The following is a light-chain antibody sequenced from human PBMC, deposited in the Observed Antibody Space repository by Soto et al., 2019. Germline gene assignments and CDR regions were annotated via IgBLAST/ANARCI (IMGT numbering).Light chain of an antibody. CDR1: SSNIGSNY. J-gene: IGLJ1*01. CDR3: AAVDDSLSVFYV. V-gene: IGLV1-47*01. CDR2: RNN. Sequence: QSVLTQPPSASGTPGQRVTISCSGSSSNIGSNYVYWYQQLPGTAPKLLIYRNNQRPSGVPDRFSGSKSGTSASLAISGLRSEDEADYYCAAVDDSLSVFYVFGTGTKLTVL.